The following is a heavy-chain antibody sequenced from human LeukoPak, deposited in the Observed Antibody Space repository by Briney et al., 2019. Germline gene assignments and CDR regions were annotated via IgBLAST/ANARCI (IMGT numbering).Heavy chain of an antibody. Sequence: SVKVSCKASGGTFSSYAISWVRQAPEQGLEWMGGIIPIFGTANYAQKFQGRVTITADESTSTAYMELSSLRSEDTAVYYCASGGYCSGGSCYINNWFDPWGQGTLVTVSS. V-gene: IGHV1-69*13. CDR2: IIPIFGTA. CDR1: GGTFSSYA. J-gene: IGHJ5*02. CDR3: ASGGYCSGGSCYINNWFDP. D-gene: IGHD2-15*01.